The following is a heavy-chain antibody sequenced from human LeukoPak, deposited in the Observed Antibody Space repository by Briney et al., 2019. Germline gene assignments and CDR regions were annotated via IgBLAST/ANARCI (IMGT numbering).Heavy chain of an antibody. CDR3: ARELAAAGSDAFDI. CDR1: GGSISSYY. J-gene: IGHJ3*02. Sequence: PSETLSLTCTVSGGSISSYYWSWIRQPPGKGLEWIGYIYYSGSTNYNPSLKGRVTISVDTSKNQFSLKLSSVTAADTAVYYCARELAAAGSDAFDIWGQGTMVTVSS. D-gene: IGHD6-13*01. CDR2: IYYSGST. V-gene: IGHV4-59*01.